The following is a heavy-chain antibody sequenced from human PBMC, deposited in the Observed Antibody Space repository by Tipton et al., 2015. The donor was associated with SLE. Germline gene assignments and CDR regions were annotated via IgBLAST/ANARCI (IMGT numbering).Heavy chain of an antibody. V-gene: IGHV3-23*01. Sequence: GSLRLSCSVSGLTFSSRAMTWVRQAPGKGLEWVSAISIGSTKTYYADSVKGRFTISRDDSKNTLYLQMRSLRVDDTAVYYCANEIRPNDYWGQGILVTVSS. CDR3: ANEIRPNDY. J-gene: IGHJ4*02. CDR1: GLTFSSRA. CDR2: ISIGSTKT.